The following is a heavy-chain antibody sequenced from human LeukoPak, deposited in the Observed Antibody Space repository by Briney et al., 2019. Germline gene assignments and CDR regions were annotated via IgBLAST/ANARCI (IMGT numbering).Heavy chain of an antibody. CDR1: GFTFSYSA. J-gene: IGHJ4*02. D-gene: IGHD3-9*01. V-gene: IGHV3-73*01. CDR3: AGDYNSLTGLNY. Sequence: GGSLRLSCAASGFTFSYSAMHWVRQASGKGLEWLGRIRTQANNDATAYGASVKGRFIISRDDSRNTAYLQMNSLKTEDTAVYYCAGDYNSLTGLNYWGQGTLVPVSS. CDR2: IRTQANNDAT.